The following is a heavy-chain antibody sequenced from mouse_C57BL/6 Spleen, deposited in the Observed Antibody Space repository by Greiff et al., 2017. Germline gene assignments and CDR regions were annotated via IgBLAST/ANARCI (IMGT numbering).Heavy chain of an antibody. D-gene: IGHD1-1*01. CDR2: IWSDGST. CDR3: ARGGRLSITTLVGVAMGY. Sequence: VKLMESGPGLVAPSQSLSITCTVSGFSLTSYGVHWVRQPPGKGLEWLVVIWSDGSTTSNSHLKSRLSIGKDNSKSQVFLKMNSLQTDDTAMYYCARGGRLSITTLVGVAMGYWGQGTSVTVSS. J-gene: IGHJ4*01. CDR1: GFSLTSYG. V-gene: IGHV2-6*03.